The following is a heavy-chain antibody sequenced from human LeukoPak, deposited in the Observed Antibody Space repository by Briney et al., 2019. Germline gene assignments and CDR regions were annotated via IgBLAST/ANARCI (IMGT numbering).Heavy chain of an antibody. D-gene: IGHD2-15*01. CDR1: GYTFTSYG. V-gene: IGHV1-18*01. Sequence: ASVKVSCKASGYTFTSYGISWVRHAPGQGLEWMGWISAYNGNTNYAQKLQGRVTMTTDTSTSTAYMELRSLRSDDTAVYYCARDRPEIVVVAATRYYYGMDVWGQGTTVTVSS. CDR2: ISAYNGNT. J-gene: IGHJ6*02. CDR3: ARDRPEIVVVAATRYYYGMDV.